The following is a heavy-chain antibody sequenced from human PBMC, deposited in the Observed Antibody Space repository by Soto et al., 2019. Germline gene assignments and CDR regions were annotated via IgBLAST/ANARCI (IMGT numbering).Heavy chain of an antibody. CDR3: ARDVVDIVVVPAAMVVYYYGMDV. CDR1: GFTFSSYA. CDR2: ISYDGSNK. J-gene: IGHJ6*02. V-gene: IGHV3-30-3*01. D-gene: IGHD2-2*03. Sequence: QVQLVESGGGVVQPGRSLRLSCAASGFTFSSYAMHWVRQAPGKGLEWVAVISYDGSNKYYADSVKGRFTISRDNSKNTLYRQMHSLRAEDTAVYYCARDVVDIVVVPAAMVVYYYGMDVWGQGTTVTVSS.